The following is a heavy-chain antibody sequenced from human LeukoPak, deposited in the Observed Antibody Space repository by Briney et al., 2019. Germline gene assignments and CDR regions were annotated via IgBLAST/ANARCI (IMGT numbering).Heavy chain of an antibody. J-gene: IGHJ4*02. CDR3: GGEGWLQFGRLGY. CDR2: ISGSGGST. CDR1: GFTFSSYA. D-gene: IGHD5-24*01. Sequence: GGSLRLSCAASGFTFSSYAMSWVRQAPGKGLEWVSAISGSGGSTYYADSVKGRFTISRDNSKNTLYLQMNSLRAEDTAVYYCGGEGWLQFGRLGYWGQGTLVTVSS. V-gene: IGHV3-23*01.